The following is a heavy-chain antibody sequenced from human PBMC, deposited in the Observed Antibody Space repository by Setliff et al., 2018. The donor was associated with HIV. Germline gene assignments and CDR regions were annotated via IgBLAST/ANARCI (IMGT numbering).Heavy chain of an antibody. CDR2: VDPEDGET. V-gene: IGHV1-69-2*01. J-gene: IGHJ5*02. D-gene: IGHD3-3*01. CDR3: ATMAENNYDFWSAYYRWFDP. CDR1: GYTFTDYY. Sequence: ASVKVSCQASGYTFTDYYIHWVQQAPGKGLEWMGRVDPEDGETRIAEKFQGRVTLTAETSKDTAYMELSSLRYEDTAVYYCATMAENNYDFWSAYYRWFDPWGQGTLVTVSS.